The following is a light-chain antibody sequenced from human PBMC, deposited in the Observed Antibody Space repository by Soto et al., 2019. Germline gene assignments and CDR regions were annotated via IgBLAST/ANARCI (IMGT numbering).Light chain of an antibody. CDR2: SNN. J-gene: IGLJ2*01. V-gene: IGLV1-44*01. CDR3: AAWDDSLNGV. CDR1: SSNIGTNT. Sequence: QTVVTQPPSASGTPGQRVTISCSGSSSNIGTNTVNWYQQLPGTAPKLLIYSNNQRPSGVPDRFSGSKSGTSASLAISGVQSVDEADYYCAAWDDSLNGVFGGGTKLTVL.